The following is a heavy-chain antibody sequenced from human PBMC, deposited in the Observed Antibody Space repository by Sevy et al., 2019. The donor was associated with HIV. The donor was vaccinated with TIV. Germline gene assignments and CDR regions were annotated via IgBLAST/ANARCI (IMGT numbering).Heavy chain of an antibody. CDR1: GFTFSGSA. D-gene: IGHD6-13*01. J-gene: IGHJ4*02. Sequence: GGSLRLSCAASGFTFSGSAVHWVRQASGNGLEWIGRIKTKTNNYATAYSPSVKGRFTISRDDSKNTAYLRMNSLKTEDTAVYFCTRLQQVDYRFDYSGQGTLVTVSS. V-gene: IGHV3-73*01. CDR3: TRLQQVDYRFDY. CDR2: IKTKTNNYAT.